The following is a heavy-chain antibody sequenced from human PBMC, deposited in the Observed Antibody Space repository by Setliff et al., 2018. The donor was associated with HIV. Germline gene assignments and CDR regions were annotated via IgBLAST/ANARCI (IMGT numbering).Heavy chain of an antibody. Sequence: ASVKVSCKASGYTFTSYGITWVRQASGQGLEWMGWISGYNGNTDYAQNLQGRVTMTTDTSTSTAYMELRSLRSDDTAVYYCARAYPWGYVDYYYMDVWGKGTTVTVSS. V-gene: IGHV1-18*01. J-gene: IGHJ6*03. CDR2: ISGYNGNT. CDR3: ARAYPWGYVDYYYMDV. CDR1: GYTFTSYG. D-gene: IGHD3-16*01.